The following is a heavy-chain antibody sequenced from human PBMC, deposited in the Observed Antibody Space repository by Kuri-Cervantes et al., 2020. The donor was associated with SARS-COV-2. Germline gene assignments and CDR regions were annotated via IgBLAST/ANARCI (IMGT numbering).Heavy chain of an antibody. CDR3: ARGYYGLDY. CDR2: INPNSGDT. J-gene: IGHJ4*02. D-gene: IGHD3-3*01. CDR1: GYTLTGRY. V-gene: IGHV1-2*02. Sequence: ASVKVSCKASGYTLTGRYIYWVRQAPGQGLEWMGWINPNSGDTKYTQKFQGRVTMARDTSITTAYMELIGLRSDDTAVYYCARGYYGLDYWGQGSLVTVSS.